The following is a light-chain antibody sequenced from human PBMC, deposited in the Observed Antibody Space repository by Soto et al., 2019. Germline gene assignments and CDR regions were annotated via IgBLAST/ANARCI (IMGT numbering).Light chain of an antibody. CDR3: QHYDNLPF. V-gene: IGKV1-33*01. Sequence: IQMAQSPSSLSSSGGDRVTITCRASQSISSYLNWYQQKPGKAPKLLIYDASNLETGVPSRFSGSGSVTHFTFTISSLQPEDIATYYCQHYDNLPFFGPGTKVDIK. J-gene: IGKJ3*01. CDR1: QSISSY. CDR2: DAS.